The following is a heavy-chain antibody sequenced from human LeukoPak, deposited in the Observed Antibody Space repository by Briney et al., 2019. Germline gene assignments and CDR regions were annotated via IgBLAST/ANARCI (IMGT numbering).Heavy chain of an antibody. D-gene: IGHD6-13*01. CDR3: ARINTFTTWQQLVNY. CDR1: GGSISSGGYY. Sequence: SQTLSLTCTVSGGSISSGGYYWSWIRQHPGRGLEWIGYIYYSGSTYYNPSLKSRVTISVDTSKNQFSLKLSSVTAADTAVYYCARINTFTTWQQLVNYWGQGTLVTVSS. J-gene: IGHJ4*02. V-gene: IGHV4-31*03. CDR2: IYYSGST.